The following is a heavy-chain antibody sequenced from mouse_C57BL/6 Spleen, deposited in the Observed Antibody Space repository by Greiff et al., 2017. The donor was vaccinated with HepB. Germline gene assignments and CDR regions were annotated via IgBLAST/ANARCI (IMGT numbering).Heavy chain of an antibody. CDR1: GFNIKDYY. J-gene: IGHJ1*03. D-gene: IGHD2-4*01. Sequence: LVESGAELVKPGASVKLSCTASGFNIKDYYMHWVKQRTEQGLEWIGRIDPEDGETKYAPKFQGKATITADTSSNTAYLPLSSLKSEDSAVYDGDRYDYAGYFGVWGTGTTGTVSS. CDR3: DRYDYAGYFGV. CDR2: IDPEDGET. V-gene: IGHV14-2*01.